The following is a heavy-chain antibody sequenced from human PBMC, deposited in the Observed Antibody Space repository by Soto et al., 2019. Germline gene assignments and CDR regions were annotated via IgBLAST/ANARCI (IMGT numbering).Heavy chain of an antibody. CDR3: AREARMTTATRSYWYFDL. J-gene: IGHJ2*01. CDR1: GYTFTSYY. V-gene: IGHV1-46*01. CDR2: INPSGGST. Sequence: ASVKVSCKASGYTFTSYYMHWVRQAPGQGLEWMGIINPSGGSTSYAQKFQGRVTMTRDTSTSTVYMELSSLRSEDTAVYYCAREARMTTATRSYWYFDLWGRGTLVTVSS. D-gene: IGHD4-17*01.